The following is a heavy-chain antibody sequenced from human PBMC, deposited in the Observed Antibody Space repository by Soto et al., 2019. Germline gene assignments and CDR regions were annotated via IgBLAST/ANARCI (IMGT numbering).Heavy chain of an antibody. J-gene: IGHJ4*02. CDR2: IYYSGST. CDR1: GGSISSSSYY. Sequence: SETLSLTCTVSGGSISSSSYYWGWIRQPPGKGLEWIGSIYYSGSTYYNPSLKSRVTISVDTSKNQFSLKLSSVTAADTAVYYCAKSITGTTKGAYYFDYWGQGTLVTVSS. CDR3: AKSITGTTKGAYYFDY. V-gene: IGHV4-39*01. D-gene: IGHD1-20*01.